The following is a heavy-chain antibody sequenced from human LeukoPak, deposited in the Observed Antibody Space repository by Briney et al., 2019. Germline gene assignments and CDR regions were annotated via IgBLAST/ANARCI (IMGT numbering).Heavy chain of an antibody. V-gene: IGHV3-23*01. Sequence: GGSLRLSCAASGFTFSSYAMSWVRQAPGKGLEWVSAISGSGGSTDYADSVKGRFTISRDNSKNTLYLQMNSLRAEDTAVYYCAKDRPYDFWSGYYPIDYWGQGTLVTVSS. CDR2: ISGSGGST. D-gene: IGHD3-3*01. CDR3: AKDRPYDFWSGYYPIDY. J-gene: IGHJ4*02. CDR1: GFTFSSYA.